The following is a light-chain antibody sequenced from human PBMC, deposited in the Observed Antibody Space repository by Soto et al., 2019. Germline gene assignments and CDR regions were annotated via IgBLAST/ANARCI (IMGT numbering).Light chain of an antibody. J-gene: IGKJ2*01. CDR3: QQYKACPYT. Sequence: INQFRLSLPQPTGTRVTXTCRASQRISSYLNWYQEKRGKAPKLLIYAASSLQSGVPSRFSGSGSGTEFTLTISGLQPDDFATYYCQQYKACPYTLAHGSK. CDR1: QRISSY. V-gene: IGKV1-39*01. CDR2: AAS.